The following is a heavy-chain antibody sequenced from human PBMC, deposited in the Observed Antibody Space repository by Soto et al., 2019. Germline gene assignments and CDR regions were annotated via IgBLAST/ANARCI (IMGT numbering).Heavy chain of an antibody. CDR3: AKEVWSGPMDV. Sequence: QVQLVESGGGVVQPGRSLRLSCAASGFTFSSYGMHWVRQAPGKGLEWVAVISYDGSNKNYADSVKGRFTISRDNSKNTQYLQMKSLRAEDTAVYYCAKEVWSGPMDVWGQGTTVTVSS. J-gene: IGHJ6*02. D-gene: IGHD3-3*01. V-gene: IGHV3-30*18. CDR1: GFTFSSYG. CDR2: ISYDGSNK.